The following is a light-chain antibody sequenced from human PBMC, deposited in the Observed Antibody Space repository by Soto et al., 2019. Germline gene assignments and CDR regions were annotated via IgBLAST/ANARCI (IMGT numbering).Light chain of an antibody. CDR1: QSVSSNY. CDR2: GAS. Sequence: EIVLTQSPGTLSLSPGERATLSCRASQSVSSNYLAWYRRKPGQAPRLLIYGASYRATDIPGRFSGSGSGTDFTLTITRLEPEDFAVYYCQQYGSSPPTFGPGTRVXXK. J-gene: IGKJ1*01. V-gene: IGKV3-20*01. CDR3: QQYGSSPPT.